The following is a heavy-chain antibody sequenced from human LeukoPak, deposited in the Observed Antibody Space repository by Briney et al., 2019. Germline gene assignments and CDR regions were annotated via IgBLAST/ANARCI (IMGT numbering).Heavy chain of an antibody. V-gene: IGHV4-59*12. CDR1: GGSISSYY. CDR3: ARDIVVVVAATYYYYGMDV. J-gene: IGHJ6*02. Sequence: PSETLSLTCTVSGGSISSYYWSWIRQPPGKGLEWIGYIDYSGGTNYNPSLKSRVTISVDTSKNQFSLKLSSVTAADTAVYYCARDIVVVVAATYYYYGMDVWGQGTTVTVSS. CDR2: IDYSGGT. D-gene: IGHD2-15*01.